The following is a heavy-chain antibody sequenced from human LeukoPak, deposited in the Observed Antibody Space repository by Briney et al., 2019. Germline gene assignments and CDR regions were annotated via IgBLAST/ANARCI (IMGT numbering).Heavy chain of an antibody. CDR3: AKGAGIAAAGTPY. CDR2: ISSSGYTT. Sequence: GGTLRLSCAASGFTFSSYGMNWVRQAPGKGLEWVSAISSSGYTTYYTDSVKGRFTISRDNSKNTLYLQMNSLRAEDTAVYYCAKGAGIAAAGTPYWGQGTLVTVSS. J-gene: IGHJ4*02. D-gene: IGHD6-13*01. V-gene: IGHV3-23*01. CDR1: GFTFSSYG.